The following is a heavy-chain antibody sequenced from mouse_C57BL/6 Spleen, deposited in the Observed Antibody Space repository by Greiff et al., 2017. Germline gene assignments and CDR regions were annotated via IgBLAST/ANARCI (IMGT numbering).Heavy chain of an antibody. CDR1: GFTFSSYA. Sequence: EVKLMESGGGLVKPGGSLKLSCAASGFTFSSYAMSWVRQTPEKRLELVATISDGGSYTYYPDNVKGRFTISRDNAKNNLYLQMSHLKSEDTAMYYCAREELGGWYFDVWGTGTTVTVSS. J-gene: IGHJ1*03. CDR3: AREELGGWYFDV. CDR2: ISDGGSYT. V-gene: IGHV5-4*01. D-gene: IGHD4-1*01.